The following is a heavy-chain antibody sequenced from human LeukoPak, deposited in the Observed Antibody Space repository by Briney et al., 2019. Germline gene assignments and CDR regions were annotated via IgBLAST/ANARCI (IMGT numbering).Heavy chain of an antibody. Sequence: ASVKVSCKASGYTFTNYGLSWVRQVPGQGLEWMGWIGGYNGNTKYVQKLQGRVTMTTDTSTSTAYMELRSLRSDDTAVYYCARDSAGHYYYYMDVWGKGTTVTVSS. CDR1: GYTFTNYG. J-gene: IGHJ6*03. CDR3: ARDSAGHYYYYMDV. CDR2: IGGYNGNT. V-gene: IGHV1-18*01. D-gene: IGHD6-13*01.